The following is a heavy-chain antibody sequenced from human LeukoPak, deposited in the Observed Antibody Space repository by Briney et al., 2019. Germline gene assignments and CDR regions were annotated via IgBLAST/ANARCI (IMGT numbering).Heavy chain of an antibody. CDR3: AREVDYCSSNSCPLSY. CDR1: GGTFNTYS. CDR2: IIPYFGTA. Sequence: SVKVSCKASGGTFNTYSFTWVRQAPGQGLEWMGRIIPYFGTAKYALKFQGRVTITADKSTRTVYLDLSSLRSEDTAAYFCAREVDYCSSNSCPLSYWGQGTLVTVSS. D-gene: IGHD2-2*01. V-gene: IGHV1-69*06. J-gene: IGHJ4*02.